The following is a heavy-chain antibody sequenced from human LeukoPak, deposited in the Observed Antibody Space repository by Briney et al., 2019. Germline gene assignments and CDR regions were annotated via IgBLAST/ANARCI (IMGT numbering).Heavy chain of an antibody. CDR2: ISAYNGNT. CDR1: GYTFTSYG. V-gene: IGHV1-18*01. CDR3: ARDHFPGGDSSGYYFLQDY. Sequence: ASVKVSCKASGYTFTSYGISWVRQAPGQGLEWMGWISAYNGNTNYAQKLQGRVTMTTDTSTSTAYMELRSLRSDDTAVYYCARDHFPGGDSSGYYFLQDYWGQGTLVTVSS. D-gene: IGHD3-22*01. J-gene: IGHJ4*02.